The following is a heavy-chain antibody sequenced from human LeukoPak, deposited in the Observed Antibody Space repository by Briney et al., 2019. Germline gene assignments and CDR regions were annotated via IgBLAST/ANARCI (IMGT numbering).Heavy chain of an antibody. V-gene: IGHV3-53*04. CDR3: AGRWLQLNYYYYYGMDV. CDR1: GFTVSSNY. CDR2: IYSGGST. Sequence: PGGSLRLSCAASGFTVSSNYMSWVRQAPGKGLEWVSVIYSGGSTYYADSVKGRFTISRHNSKNTLYLQMNSLRAEDTAVYYCAGRWLQLNYYYYYGMDVWGQGTTVTVSS. J-gene: IGHJ6*02. D-gene: IGHD5-24*01.